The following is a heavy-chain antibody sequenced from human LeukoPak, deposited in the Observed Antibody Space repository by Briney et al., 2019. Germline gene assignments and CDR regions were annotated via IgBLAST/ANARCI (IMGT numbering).Heavy chain of an antibody. J-gene: IGHJ5*02. CDR3: ARDGGCSWGPNWFDP. V-gene: IGHV4-61*02. D-gene: IGHD4/OR15-4a*01. CDR2: INTGGSA. CDR1: GDSINSGSYY. Sequence: SETLSLPCTVSGDSINSGSYYWNWIRQPAGKGLVWIGRINTGGSANYNPSLESQLTISVDTSQNLFFQKLHSVTAADMAVYYCARDGGCSWGPNWFDPWGKGTLVSVSS.